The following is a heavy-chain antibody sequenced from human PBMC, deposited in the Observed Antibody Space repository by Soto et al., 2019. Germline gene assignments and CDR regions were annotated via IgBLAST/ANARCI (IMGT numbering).Heavy chain of an antibody. J-gene: IGHJ6*02. Sequence: ASVKVSCKASGYTFTSYAMHWVRQAPGQRLEWMGWINAGNGNTKYSQKFQGRVTITRDTSACTAYMELSSLRSEDTAVYYCAREREDYYDFWSGYSSRYYYYYGMDVWGQGTTVTVSS. CDR2: INAGNGNT. D-gene: IGHD3-3*01. CDR3: AREREDYYDFWSGYSSRYYYYYGMDV. CDR1: GYTFTSYA. V-gene: IGHV1-3*01.